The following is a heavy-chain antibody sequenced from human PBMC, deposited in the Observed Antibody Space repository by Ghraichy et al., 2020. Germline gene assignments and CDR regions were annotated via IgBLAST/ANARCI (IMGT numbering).Heavy chain of an antibody. CDR2: IYYSGST. CDR3: ARDLGISGSGWYYFDY. Sequence: LRLSCTVSGGSISSYYWSWIRQPPGKGLEWIGYIYYSGSTNYNPSLKSRVTISVDTSKNQFSLKLSSVTAADTAVYYCARDLGISGSGWYYFDYWGQGTLVTVSS. CDR1: GGSISSYY. D-gene: IGHD6-19*01. J-gene: IGHJ4*02. V-gene: IGHV4-59*01.